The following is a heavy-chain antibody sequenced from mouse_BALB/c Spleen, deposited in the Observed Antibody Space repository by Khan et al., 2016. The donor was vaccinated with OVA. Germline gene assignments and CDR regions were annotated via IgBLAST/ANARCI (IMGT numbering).Heavy chain of an antibody. J-gene: IGHJ2*01. CDR3: TRDRIDY. Sequence: VQLQESGAELAKPGASVKMSCKASGYTFTTYWMHWVKQRPGQGLEWIGYINPTSGYTDYNEKFKDRATLSADRSSSTAYMQLSSLTSEDSAVYYCTRDRIDYWGQGTTLTFSS. CDR2: INPTSGYT. V-gene: IGHV1-7*01. CDR1: GYTFTTYW.